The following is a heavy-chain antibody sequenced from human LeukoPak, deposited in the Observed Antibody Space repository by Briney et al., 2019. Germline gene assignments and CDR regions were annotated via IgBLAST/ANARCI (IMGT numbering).Heavy chain of an antibody. CDR2: IYYSGST. J-gene: IGHJ4*02. Sequence: SETLSLTCTVSGGSISSYYWSWIRQPPGKGLEWIGYIYYSGSTNYNPSLKSRVTISVDTSKNQFSLKLSSVTAADTAVYYCATTPTYYYGSGSHDYWGQGTLVTVSS. V-gene: IGHV4-59*08. D-gene: IGHD3-10*01. CDR1: GGSISSYY. CDR3: ATTPTYYYGSGSHDY.